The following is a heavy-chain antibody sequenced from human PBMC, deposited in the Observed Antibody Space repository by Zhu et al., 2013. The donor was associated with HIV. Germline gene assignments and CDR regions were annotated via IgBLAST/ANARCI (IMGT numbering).Heavy chain of an antibody. J-gene: IGHJ4*02. CDR2: INPSGGST. CDR3: ARLEGCGGDCYLFDY. D-gene: IGHD2-21*01. CDR1: GYTFTSYY. Sequence: QVQLVQSGAEVKKPGASVKVSCKASGYTFTSYYMHWVRQAPGQGLEWMGIINPSGGSTSYAQKFQGRVTMTRDTSTSTVYMELSSLRSEDTAVYYCARLEGCGGDCYLFDYWGQGTLVTVSS. V-gene: IGHV1-46*01.